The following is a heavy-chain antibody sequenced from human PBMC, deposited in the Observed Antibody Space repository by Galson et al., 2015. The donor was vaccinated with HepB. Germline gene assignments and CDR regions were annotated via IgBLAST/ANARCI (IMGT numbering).Heavy chain of an antibody. CDR1: GYTFNTYT. CDR3: ARGGMATRSCFDP. V-gene: IGHV1-18*01. Sequence: SVKVSCKASGYTFNTYTISWLRQAPGQGLQWMGRVNTFNGDTQYAQDLQDRVTMTTDTSTSTAYMELKSLRYDDTAAYFCARGGMATRSCFDPWGQGTLVTVSS. J-gene: IGHJ5*02. CDR2: VNTFNGDT. D-gene: IGHD5-12*01.